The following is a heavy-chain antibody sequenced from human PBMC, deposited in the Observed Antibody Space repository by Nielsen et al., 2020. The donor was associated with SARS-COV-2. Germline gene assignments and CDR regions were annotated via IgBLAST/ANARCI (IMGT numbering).Heavy chain of an antibody. CDR2: INWNGGST. V-gene: IGHV3-20*04. CDR1: GFTFDDYG. J-gene: IGHJ4*02. D-gene: IGHD2-2*01. Sequence: GGSLRLSCAASGFTFDDYGMSWVRQAPGKGLEWVSGINWNGGSTGYADSVKGRFTISRDNSKNTLYLQMNSLRAEDTAVYYCATLGYCSSSSCDWGQGTLVTVSS. CDR3: ATLGYCSSSSCD.